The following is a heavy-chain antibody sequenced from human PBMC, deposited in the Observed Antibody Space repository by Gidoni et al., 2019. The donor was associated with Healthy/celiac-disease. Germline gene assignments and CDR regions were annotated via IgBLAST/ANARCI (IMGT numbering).Heavy chain of an antibody. J-gene: IGHJ4*02. D-gene: IGHD6-13*01. CDR3: ARQAPGPGIAIQEYFDY. CDR2: IYPGNSDT. CDR1: GYSFTSYW. Sequence: EVQLVQSGAEVKQPGESLKISCKGCGYSFTSYWIGWVRQRPGKGLEWMGIIYPGNSDTRYSPSFQGQVTISADKSISTAYLQWSSLKASDTAMYYCARQAPGPGIAIQEYFDYWGQGTLVTVSS. V-gene: IGHV5-51*01.